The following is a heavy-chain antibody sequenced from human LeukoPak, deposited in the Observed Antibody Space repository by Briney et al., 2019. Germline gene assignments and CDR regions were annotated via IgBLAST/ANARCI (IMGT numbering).Heavy chain of an antibody. CDR2: ISGSGGST. CDR3: AKDGRDGYNYRRGYFDY. D-gene: IGHD5-24*01. V-gene: IGHV3-23*01. J-gene: IGHJ4*02. CDR1: GFTFSSYA. Sequence: GGSLRLSCAASGFTFSSYAMSWVRQAPGKGLEWVSAISGSGGSTYYAGSVKGRFTISRDNSKNTLYLQMNSLRAEDTAVYYCAKDGRDGYNYRRGYFDYWGQGTLVTVSS.